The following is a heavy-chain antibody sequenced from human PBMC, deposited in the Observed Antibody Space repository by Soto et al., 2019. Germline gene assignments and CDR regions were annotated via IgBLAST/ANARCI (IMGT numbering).Heavy chain of an antibody. Sequence: GGSLRLSCAASGFTFSSYAMSWVRQAPGKGLEWVSAISGSGGSTYYADSVKGRFTISRDNSKNRLYLQMNSLRAEDTAVYYCAKTPTETLRKFYGNPLDYWGQGTLVIVSS. J-gene: IGHJ4*02. D-gene: IGHD4-17*01. CDR2: ISGSGGST. CDR3: AKTPTETLRKFYGNPLDY. V-gene: IGHV3-23*01. CDR1: GFTFSSYA.